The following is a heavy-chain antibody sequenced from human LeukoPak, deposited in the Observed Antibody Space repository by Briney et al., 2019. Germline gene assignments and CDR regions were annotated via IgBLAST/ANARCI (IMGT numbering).Heavy chain of an antibody. V-gene: IGHV4-34*01. D-gene: IGHD3-10*01. CDR3: TRANGYGLIDY. CDR1: GGSFSAYY. J-gene: IGHJ4*02. CDR2: INHSGST. Sequence: SETLSLTCAVYGGSFSAYYWSWIRQPPGKGLEWIGEINHSGSTNYNPSLKSRVTISVDTSNNQFSLKLNSVTAADTAVYYCTRANGYGLIDYWGQGTLVTVSS.